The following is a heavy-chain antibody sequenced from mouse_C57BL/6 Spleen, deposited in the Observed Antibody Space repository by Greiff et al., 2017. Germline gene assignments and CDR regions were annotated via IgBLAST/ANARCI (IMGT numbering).Heavy chain of an antibody. CDR3: TRFMVNTLLRYFDV. V-gene: IGHV1-5*01. CDR2: IYPGNSDT. D-gene: IGHD2-1*01. J-gene: IGHJ1*03. CDR1: GYTFTSYW. Sequence: VQLQQSGTVLARPGASVKMSCKTSGYTFTSYWMHWVKQRPGQGLEWIGAIYPGNSDTSYNQKFKGKAKLTAVTSASTAYMALSSLTTEDSAVYYCTRFMVNTLLRYFDVWGTGTTVTVAS.